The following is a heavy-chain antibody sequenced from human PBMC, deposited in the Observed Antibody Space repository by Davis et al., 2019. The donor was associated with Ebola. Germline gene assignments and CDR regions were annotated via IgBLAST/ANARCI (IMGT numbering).Heavy chain of an antibody. CDR1: GGTFSSYA. D-gene: IGHD6-19*01. J-gene: IGHJ4*02. Sequence: SVQVSCKASGGTFSSYAISWVRQAPGQGPEWMGGIIPIFGTANYAQKFQGRVTITADKSTSTAYMELRSLRSDDTAVYYCARGYGSGWYSYWGQGTLVTVSS. CDR2: IIPIFGTA. CDR3: ARGYGSGWYSY. V-gene: IGHV1-69*06.